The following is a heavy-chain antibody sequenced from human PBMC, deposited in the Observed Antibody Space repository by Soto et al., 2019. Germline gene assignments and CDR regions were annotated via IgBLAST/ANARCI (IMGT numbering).Heavy chain of an antibody. CDR2: ISWNSDSI. D-gene: IGHD3-3*01. CDR3: TKVGGLYDFWSGPLHFDL. Sequence: EAQLVESGGGFVQPGRSLRLSCAGSGFIFDDFAIHWVRQAPGKGLEWVSGISWNSDSIGYAGSVKGRFTISRDNAKNSLYLQMNSLRVEDTALYYCTKVGGLYDFWSGPLHFDLWGQGTLVTVSS. V-gene: IGHV3-9*01. J-gene: IGHJ4*02. CDR1: GFIFDDFA.